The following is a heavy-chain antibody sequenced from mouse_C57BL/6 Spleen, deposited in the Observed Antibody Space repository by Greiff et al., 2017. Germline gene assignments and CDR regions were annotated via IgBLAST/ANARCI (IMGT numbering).Heavy chain of an antibody. CDR2: ISSGGSYT. CDR1: GFTFSSYG. Sequence: EVQGVESGGDLVKPGGSLKLSCAASGFTFSSYGMSWVRQTPDKRLEWVATISSGGSYTYYPDSVKGRFTISRDNAKNTLYLQMSSLKSEDTAMYYCARIFLQFPYYAMDYWGQGTSVTVSS. J-gene: IGHJ4*01. CDR3: ARIFLQFPYYAMDY. V-gene: IGHV5-6*01.